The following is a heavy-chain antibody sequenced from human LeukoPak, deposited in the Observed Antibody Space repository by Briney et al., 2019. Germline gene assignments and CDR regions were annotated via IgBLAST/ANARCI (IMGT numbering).Heavy chain of an antibody. J-gene: IGHJ3*02. D-gene: IGHD6-13*01. CDR2: IYYSGST. CDR1: GGSISSYY. CDR3: ARHAEAAAGTSDAFDI. V-gene: IGHV4-59*08. Sequence: SETLSLTCTVSGGSISSYYWSWIRQPPGKGLEWIGYIYYSGSTNYNPSLKSRVTISVDTSKNQFSLKLSSVTAADTAVYYCARHAEAAAGTSDAFDIWGQGTMATVSS.